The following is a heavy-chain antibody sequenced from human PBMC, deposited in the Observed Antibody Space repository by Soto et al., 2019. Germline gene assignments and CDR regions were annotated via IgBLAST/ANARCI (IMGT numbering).Heavy chain of an antibody. J-gene: IGHJ6*02. CDR3: ARGYYDSSGYRGVRDYHYYGMDV. Sequence: SVKVSCKASGGTFSSYTISWVRQAPGQGLEWMGRIIPMLDIAHYAQKFQGRVTITADKSTSTGYMELSSLRSEDTAVYYCARGYYDSSGYRGVRDYHYYGMDVWGQGTTVTVSS. CDR2: IIPMLDIA. V-gene: IGHV1-69*02. CDR1: GGTFSSYT. D-gene: IGHD3-22*01.